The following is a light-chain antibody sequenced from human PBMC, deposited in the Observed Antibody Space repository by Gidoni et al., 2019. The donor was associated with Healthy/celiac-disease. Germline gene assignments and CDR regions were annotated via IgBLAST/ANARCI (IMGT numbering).Light chain of an antibody. V-gene: IGKV3-11*01. CDR3: QQRSNWPPTKT. Sequence: DIVLTQSPATLSLSPGERATLSCRASQSVSSYLAWYQQKPGQAPRLLIYDASNRATGIPARFSGSGSGTDFTLTISSLEPEDFAVYYCQQRSNWPPTKTFGQGTRLEIK. CDR1: QSVSSY. J-gene: IGKJ5*01. CDR2: DAS.